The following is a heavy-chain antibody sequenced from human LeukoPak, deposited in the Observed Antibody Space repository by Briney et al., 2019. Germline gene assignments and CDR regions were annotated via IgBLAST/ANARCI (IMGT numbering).Heavy chain of an antibody. J-gene: IGHJ1*01. CDR1: GFTFSSYA. V-gene: IGHV3-23*01. Sequence: GSLRLSCAASGFTFSSYAMSWVRQAPGKGLEWVSGISGSGGSTYYADSVKGQFTISRDNSKNTLSLQMNSLRAEDTAVYYCAKDNYYDSSGYYGEYFQHWGQGTLVTVSS. CDR2: ISGSGGST. CDR3: AKDNYYDSSGYYGEYFQH. D-gene: IGHD3-22*01.